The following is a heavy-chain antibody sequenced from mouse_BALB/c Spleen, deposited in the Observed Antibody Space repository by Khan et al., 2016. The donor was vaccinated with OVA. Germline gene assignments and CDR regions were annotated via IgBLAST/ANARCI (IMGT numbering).Heavy chain of an antibody. CDR3: GRRVRK. V-gene: IGHV14-3*02. Sequence: VQLKQSGPGLVKSAPTVTLTCTASGLSIKDTYMHWLIQWPAQNLEWFGRLDPQNGNTKYNPTLQSKATITADTSSNTAYLQLSSVTAEDTADYDCGRRVRKWGQGTTLTVSS. CDR2: LDPQNGNT. J-gene: IGHJ2*01. CDR1: GLSIKDTY.